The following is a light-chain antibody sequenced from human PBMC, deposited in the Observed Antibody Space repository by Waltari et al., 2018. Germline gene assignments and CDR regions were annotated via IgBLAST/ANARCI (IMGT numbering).Light chain of an antibody. CDR2: SAS. J-gene: IGKJ1*01. CDR3: QQRSNWPRT. V-gene: IGKV3-11*01. Sequence: EIVLTQSLDTLSLSPGERATPSCRAGQSVTNSFAWYQQKPGQAPRLLICSASNRATGVPARFSGSGSGTDFTLTISSLEPEDFAVYYCQQRSNWPRTFGQGTKVEIK. CDR1: QSVTNS.